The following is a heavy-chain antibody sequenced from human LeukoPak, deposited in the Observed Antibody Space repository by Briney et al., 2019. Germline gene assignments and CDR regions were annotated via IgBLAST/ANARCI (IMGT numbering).Heavy chain of an antibody. D-gene: IGHD1-26*01. CDR3: ARHPVGALSWFDP. CDR2: IYYSGST. J-gene: IGHJ5*02. CDR1: GGSISSYY. Sequence: SQTLSLTCTVSGGSISSYYWSWIRQPLGKGLEWIGYIYYSGSTNYNPSLKSRVTISVDTSKNQFSLKLSSVTAADMAVYYCARHPVGALSWFDPWGQGTLVTVSS. V-gene: IGHV4-59*08.